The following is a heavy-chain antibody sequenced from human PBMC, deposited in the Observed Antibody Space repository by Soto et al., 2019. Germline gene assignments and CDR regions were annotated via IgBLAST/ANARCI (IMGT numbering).Heavy chain of an antibody. CDR1: GITFSDTFNDYY. D-gene: IGHD2-2*01. CDR2: IRSTGTSK. CDR3: SFALHTTPRSIDY. V-gene: IGHV3-11*01. Sequence: LRLSCAASGITFSDTFNDYYMTWIRQAPGKGLEWGSYIRSTGTSKYYADSVKGRFTISRDNAKNSLYLQMNSVSADVTPLYYFSFALHTTPRSIDYWGQGILGTVSS. J-gene: IGHJ4*02.